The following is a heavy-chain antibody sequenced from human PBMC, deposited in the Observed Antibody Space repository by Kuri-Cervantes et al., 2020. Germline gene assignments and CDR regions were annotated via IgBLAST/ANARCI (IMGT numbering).Heavy chain of an antibody. CDR1: GGSIRSRSYY. V-gene: IGHV4-39*07. CDR2: IYYSGIT. J-gene: IGHJ4*02. CDR3: ARGPTMPVI. D-gene: IGHD2-2*01. Sequence: SETLSLTCIVSGGSIRSRSYYWGWIRQPPGKGLEWIGSIYYSGITHYNPSLKSRVTISLDKSKNQFSLKLNSVTAADTAVYYCARGPTMPVIWGQGTLVTVSS.